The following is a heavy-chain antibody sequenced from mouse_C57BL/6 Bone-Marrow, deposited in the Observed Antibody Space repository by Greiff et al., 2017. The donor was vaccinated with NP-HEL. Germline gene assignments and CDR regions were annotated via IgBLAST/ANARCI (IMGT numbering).Heavy chain of an antibody. J-gene: IGHJ2*01. CDR1: GYTFTDYE. Sequence: VQLQQSGAELVRPGASVTLSCKASGYTFTDYEMHWVKQTPVHGLEWIGAIDPETGGTAYNQKFKGKAILTADKSSSTAYMELRSLTSEDSAVYYCTISTTVVAPDYWCQGTTLTVSS. D-gene: IGHD1-1*01. CDR2: IDPETGGT. CDR3: TISTTVVAPDY. V-gene: IGHV1-15*01.